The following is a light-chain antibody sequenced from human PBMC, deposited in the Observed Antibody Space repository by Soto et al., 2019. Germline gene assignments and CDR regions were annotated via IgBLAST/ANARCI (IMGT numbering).Light chain of an antibody. CDR1: SSNIRSYT. J-gene: IGLJ1*01. Sequence: QSVLTQPPSASGTPGQRVTISCSGSSSNIRSYTVNWYQQLPGTAPKLLMYNDNQRPSEVPDRFSGSKSGTSASLAISGLQSADEADYYCAAWDASLNGFVFGTGTKVTVL. CDR2: NDN. CDR3: AAWDASLNGFV. V-gene: IGLV1-44*01.